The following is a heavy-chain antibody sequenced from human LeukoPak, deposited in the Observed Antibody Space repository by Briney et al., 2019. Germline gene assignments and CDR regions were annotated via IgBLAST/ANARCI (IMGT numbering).Heavy chain of an antibody. CDR1: GFTFSSYS. V-gene: IGHV3-48*01. CDR3: ARGSGSYSFNLLGFDP. Sequence: GGSLRLSCAASGFTFSSYSLNWVHQAPGKGLEWVSYISSSSSTIYYADSVKGRFTISRDNAKNSLYLQMNSLRAEDTAVYYCARGSGSYSFNLLGFDPWGQGTLVTVSS. CDR2: ISSSSSTI. D-gene: IGHD1-26*01. J-gene: IGHJ5*02.